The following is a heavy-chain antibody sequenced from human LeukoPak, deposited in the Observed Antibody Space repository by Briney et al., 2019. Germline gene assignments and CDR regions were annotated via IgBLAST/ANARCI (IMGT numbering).Heavy chain of an antibody. Sequence: PGGSLRLSCAASGFTFSSYDMNWVRQAPGKGLEWVSYISSSGSTIYYADSVKGRFTISRDNAKNSLYLRMNSLRAEDTAVYYCARESYYFDYWGQGTLVTVSS. V-gene: IGHV3-48*03. J-gene: IGHJ4*02. CDR1: GFTFSSYD. CDR3: ARESYYFDY. CDR2: ISSSGSTI.